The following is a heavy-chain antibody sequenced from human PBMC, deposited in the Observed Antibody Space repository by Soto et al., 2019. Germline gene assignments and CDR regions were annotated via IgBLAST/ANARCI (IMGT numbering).Heavy chain of an antibody. CDR3: ARVGGYDILTGHAIYYYMDV. V-gene: IGHV3-21*01. CDR1: GFTFSSYS. J-gene: IGHJ6*03. CDR2: ISSSSSYI. Sequence: GGSLRLSCAASGFTFSSYSMNWVRQAPGKGLEWVSSISSSSSYIYHADSVKGRFTISRDNAKNSLYLQMNSLRAEDTAVYYCARVGGYDILTGHAIYYYMDVWGKGTTVTVSS. D-gene: IGHD3-9*01.